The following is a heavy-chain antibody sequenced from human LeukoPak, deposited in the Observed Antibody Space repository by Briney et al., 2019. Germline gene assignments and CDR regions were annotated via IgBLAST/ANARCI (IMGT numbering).Heavy chain of an antibody. CDR1: GFTFTSYA. Sequence: GGSLRLSCAASGFTFTSYAMSWVRQAPGKGPEWVSSITKSGDKSGDTTYYADSVKGRFTDSRGNSKNTMSLHMNSLRAEDMAVYYCARGSYGLDVWGQGTTVTVSS. V-gene: IGHV3-23*01. CDR3: ARGSYGLDV. CDR2: ITKSGDKSGDTT. J-gene: IGHJ6*02.